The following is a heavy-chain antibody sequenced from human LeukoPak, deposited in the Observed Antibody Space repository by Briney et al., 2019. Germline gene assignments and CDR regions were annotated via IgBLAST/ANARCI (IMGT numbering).Heavy chain of an antibody. Sequence: SETLSLTCAVSGGSFGEFYWSWIRQPPGKGLEWIGEINHSGYTNYYPSLKSRVTISVDTSKNQFSLRLSSVTAADTAVYYCARNDYFGINNGMDVWGQGTTVTVS. CDR3: ARNDYFGINNGMDV. CDR1: GGSFGEFY. J-gene: IGHJ6*02. V-gene: IGHV4-34*01. D-gene: IGHD2/OR15-2a*01. CDR2: INHSGYT.